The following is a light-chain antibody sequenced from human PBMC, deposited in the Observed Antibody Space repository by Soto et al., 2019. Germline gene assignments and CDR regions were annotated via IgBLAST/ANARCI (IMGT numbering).Light chain of an antibody. CDR1: QDISND. V-gene: IGKV1-33*01. Sequence: DIQLTQSPSPLSASVGDRVTIACQASQDISNDVNWYQQKPGKAPKLLISDASHLETGAPSRFSGSGYGTEFTLTITSLQPDDVATYYCQQFDNVPYTFGRGTKLEIK. CDR2: DAS. CDR3: QQFDNVPYT. J-gene: IGKJ2*01.